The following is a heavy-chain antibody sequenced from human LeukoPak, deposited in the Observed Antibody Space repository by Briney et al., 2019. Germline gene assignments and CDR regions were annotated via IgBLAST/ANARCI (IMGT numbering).Heavy chain of an antibody. CDR2: INHSGST. D-gene: IGHD3-22*01. CDR1: GGSITSGGYY. J-gene: IGHJ4*02. Sequence: SETLSLTCTVSGGSITSGGYYWSWIRQPPGKGLEWIGEINHSGSTNYNPSLKSRVTISVDTSKNQFSLKLSSVTAADTAVYYCARGGSRDSSGYCSDYWGQGTLVTVSS. V-gene: IGHV4-34*01. CDR3: ARGGSRDSSGYCSDY.